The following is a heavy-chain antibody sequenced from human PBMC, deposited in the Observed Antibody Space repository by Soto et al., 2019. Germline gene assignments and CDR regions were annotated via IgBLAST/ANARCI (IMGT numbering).Heavy chain of an antibody. Sequence: PGGSLRLSCAASGFTFSSYGMHWVRQAPGKGLEWVAVISYDGSNKYYADSVKGRFTISRDNSKNTLYLQMNSLRAEDTAVYYCAKDLVRITIFGVVKEGMDVWGQGTTVTVSS. CDR3: AKDLVRITIFGVVKEGMDV. V-gene: IGHV3-30*18. J-gene: IGHJ6*02. D-gene: IGHD3-3*01. CDR1: GFTFSSYG. CDR2: ISYDGSNK.